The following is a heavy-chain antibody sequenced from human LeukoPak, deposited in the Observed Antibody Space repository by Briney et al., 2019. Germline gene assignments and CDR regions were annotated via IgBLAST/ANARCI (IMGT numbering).Heavy chain of an antibody. D-gene: IGHD3-10*01. V-gene: IGHV4-34*09. CDR3: ARDKRGDLDY. CDR2: INHSGST. CDR1: GGSFSGYN. J-gene: IGHJ4*02. Sequence: SETLSLTCAVYGGSFSGYNWGWIRQPPGKGLEWIGEINHSGSTYYNPSLKSRVTISVDTSKNQFSLKLSSVTAADTAVYYCARDKRGDLDYWGQGTLVTVSS.